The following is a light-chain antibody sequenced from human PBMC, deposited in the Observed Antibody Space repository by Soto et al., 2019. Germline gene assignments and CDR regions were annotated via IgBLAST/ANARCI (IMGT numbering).Light chain of an antibody. J-gene: IGKJ1*01. Sequence: IVLTQSPDTLSLSPGERVTLSCRASQSVRNNYLAWYQQKPGQAPRLLIYETYRRATGIPDRFSGSGSGIDFTLPISRLEPEDFAVYLCQQYGGSSRTFGLGTKVEIK. V-gene: IGKV3-20*01. CDR2: ETY. CDR1: QSVRNNY. CDR3: QQYGGSSRT.